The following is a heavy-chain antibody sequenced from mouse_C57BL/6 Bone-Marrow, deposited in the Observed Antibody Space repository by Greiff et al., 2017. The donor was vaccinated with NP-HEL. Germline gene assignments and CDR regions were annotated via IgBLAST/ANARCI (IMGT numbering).Heavy chain of an antibody. D-gene: IGHD1-1*01. J-gene: IGHJ2*01. Sequence: QVHVKQPGAELVKPGASVKMSCKASGYTFTSYWITWVKQRPGQGLEWIGDIYPGSGSTNYNEKFKSKATLTVDTSSSTAYMQLSSLTSEDSAVYDCARSPVAWGQGTTLTVSS. V-gene: IGHV1-55*01. CDR2: IYPGSGST. CDR3: ARSPVA. CDR1: GYTFTSYW.